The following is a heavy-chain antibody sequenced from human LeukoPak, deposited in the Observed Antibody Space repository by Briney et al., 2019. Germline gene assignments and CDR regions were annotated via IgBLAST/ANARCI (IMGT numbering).Heavy chain of an antibody. Sequence: GGSLRLSCGASGFSFINACMSWVRQAPGKGLEWVGRIKRKADGGTTEYAAPVKGRFTISRDDSINTLYLQMNGLKTEDTGVYYCSTAGGPGGQGTLVTVSS. CDR2: IKRKADGGTT. V-gene: IGHV3-15*01. J-gene: IGHJ4*02. CDR1: GFSFINAC. CDR3: STAGGP.